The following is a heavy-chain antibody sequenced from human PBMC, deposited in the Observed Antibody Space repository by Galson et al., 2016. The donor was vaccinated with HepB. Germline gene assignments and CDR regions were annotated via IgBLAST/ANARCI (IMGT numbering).Heavy chain of an antibody. CDR1: GYTFTDYY. D-gene: IGHD1-14*01. CDR2: IDPNSGGT. CDR3: VRESGGLDS. Sequence: SVKVSCKASGYTFTDYYIHWVRQAPGQGLEWLGWIDPNSGGTNYVQKLQGRVTMTRDTSITTAYMDLSRLTSDDTAVYFCVRESGGLDSWGQGTLGIVYS. J-gene: IGHJ5*01. V-gene: IGHV1-2*02.